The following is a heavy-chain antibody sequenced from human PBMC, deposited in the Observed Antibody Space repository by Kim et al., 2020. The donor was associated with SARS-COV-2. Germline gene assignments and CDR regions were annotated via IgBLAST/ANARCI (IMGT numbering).Heavy chain of an antibody. CDR3: ARVGGYNTGLDY. V-gene: IGHV4-59*01. J-gene: IGHJ4*02. D-gene: IGHD5-12*01. Sequence: TYHPSLKSRVTISVDTSKNQFSLKLSSVTAADTAVYYCARVGGYNTGLDYWGQGTLVTVSS.